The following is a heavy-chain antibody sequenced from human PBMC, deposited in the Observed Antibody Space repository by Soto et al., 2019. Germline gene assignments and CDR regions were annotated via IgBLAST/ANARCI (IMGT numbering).Heavy chain of an antibody. V-gene: IGHV1-3*01. Sequence: QVQLVQSGAEVKKPGASVKVSCKASGYTFTSYAVHWVRQAPGQRLEWMGWINAGNGNTKYSQKFQGRVTITRDTSANTSYMELRSLRSEDTAVYYCARDSGGMDVWGQGTTVTVS. CDR1: GYTFTSYA. CDR2: INAGNGNT. CDR3: ARDSGGMDV. J-gene: IGHJ6*02.